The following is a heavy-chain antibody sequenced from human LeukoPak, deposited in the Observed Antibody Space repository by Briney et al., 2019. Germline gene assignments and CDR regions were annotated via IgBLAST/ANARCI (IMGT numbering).Heavy chain of an antibody. D-gene: IGHD1-1*01. J-gene: IGHJ6*02. CDR2: INPNSGGT. CDR1: GYTFTGYY. CDR3: ARVDRVKVRDYYYYYGMDV. Sequence: ASVKVSCKASGYTFTGYYMHWVRQAPGQGLEWMGWINPNSGGTNYAQKFQGRVTMTRDTSISTAYMELSRLRSDDTAVYYCARVDRVKVRDYYYYYGMDVWGQGTTVTVSS. V-gene: IGHV1-2*02.